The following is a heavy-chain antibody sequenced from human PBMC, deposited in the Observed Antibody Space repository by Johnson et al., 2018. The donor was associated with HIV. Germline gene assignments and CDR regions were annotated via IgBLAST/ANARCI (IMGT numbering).Heavy chain of an antibody. Sequence: VQLVESGGGLVQPGGSLRLSCAASGFTVSSNYMSWVRQAPGKGLEWVSVIYSGGSTYYADSVKGRFTISRDNSKNTLYLQMNSLRAEDTAVYYCARDGYGSGWYGSEAVDIWGQGTVVTVSS. CDR2: IYSGGST. CDR3: ARDGYGSGWYGSEAVDI. CDR1: GFTVSSNY. D-gene: IGHD6-19*01. V-gene: IGHV3-66*01. J-gene: IGHJ3*02.